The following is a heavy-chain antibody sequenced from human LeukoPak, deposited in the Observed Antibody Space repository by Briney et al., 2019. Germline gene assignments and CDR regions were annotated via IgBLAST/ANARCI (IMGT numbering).Heavy chain of an antibody. Sequence: GGSLTLSCAASGFSFSSYSMNWVRQAPGKGLEWVSSISSGSKYIYNADSLKGRFTISRDNAKNSLYLQMNSLRAEDTAVYYCARALSYSYGSMDFWGQGTLVIVFS. CDR3: ARALSYSYGSMDF. V-gene: IGHV3-21*01. D-gene: IGHD5-18*01. CDR2: ISSGSKYI. CDR1: GFSFSSYS. J-gene: IGHJ4*02.